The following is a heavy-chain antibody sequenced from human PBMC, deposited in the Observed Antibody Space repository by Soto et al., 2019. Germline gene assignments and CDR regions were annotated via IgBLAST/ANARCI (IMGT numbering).Heavy chain of an antibody. D-gene: IGHD6-13*01. CDR3: ARGAVAAGGTLGS. J-gene: IGHJ4*02. V-gene: IGHV1-69*02. CDR1: GGSFNSYT. CDR2: IIPVLGVA. Sequence: QVQLVQSGAEVKKPGSSVKVSCKASGGSFNSYTFSWVRQAPGQGPEWMGRIIPVLGVANYAQTFQGRVTITAEKSTRTVYMDPNSLRSEDTAVYYCARGAVAAGGTLGSWGQGSLVTVSS.